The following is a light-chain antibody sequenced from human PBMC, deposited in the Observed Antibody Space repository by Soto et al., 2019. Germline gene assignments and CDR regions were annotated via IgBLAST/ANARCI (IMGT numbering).Light chain of an antibody. V-gene: IGKV1-5*01. Sequence: DIQMTQSPSTLSAFVGDRVTITCRASQSISNWLAWYQQKPGKAPNLLIYDASSLKSGVPSRFSGSGSGTQFTLTISGLQPDDFATYYCQQYNSYSGTFGQGTKVEIK. J-gene: IGKJ1*01. CDR1: QSISNW. CDR3: QQYNSYSGT. CDR2: DAS.